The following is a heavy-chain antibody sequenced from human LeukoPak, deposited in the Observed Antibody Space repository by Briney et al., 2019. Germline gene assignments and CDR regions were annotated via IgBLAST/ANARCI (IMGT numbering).Heavy chain of an antibody. CDR2: IYSGGST. Sequence: GGSLRLSCAASGFTVSSNYMSWVRQAPGKGPEWVSVIYSGGSTYYADSVKGRFTISRDNSKNTLYLQMNSLRAEDTAVYYCARTLDGSYYVLDYWGQGTLVTDSS. CDR1: GFTVSSNY. V-gene: IGHV3-53*01. CDR3: ARTLDGSYYVLDY. J-gene: IGHJ4*02. D-gene: IGHD1-26*01.